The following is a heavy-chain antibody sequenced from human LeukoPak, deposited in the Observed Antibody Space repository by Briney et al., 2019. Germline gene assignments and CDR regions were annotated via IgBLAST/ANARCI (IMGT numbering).Heavy chain of an antibody. CDR1: GDTFTSYD. D-gene: IGHD4-17*01. J-gene: IGHJ6*03. V-gene: IGHV1-8*03. CDR2: MNPNSGNT. CDR3: ARGDYEYYYYYYMDV. Sequence: GASVKVSCKASGDTFTSYDINWVRQATGQGLEWMGWMNPNSGNTGYAQKFQGRVTITRNTSISTAYMELSSLRSEDTAVYYCARGDYEYYYYYYMDVWGKGTTVTVSS.